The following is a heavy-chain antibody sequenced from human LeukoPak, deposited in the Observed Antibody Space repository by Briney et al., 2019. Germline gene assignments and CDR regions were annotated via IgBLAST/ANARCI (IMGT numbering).Heavy chain of an antibody. CDR2: IYPGDSDT. D-gene: IGHD4-4*01. V-gene: IGHV5-51*01. Sequence: GESLKISCKGSGYSFTSYWIGWVRQKPGKGLEWMEIIYPGDSDTRYSPSFQGQVTISADKSISTAYLQWSSLKASDTAMYYCARHPFYSNYYYGMDVWGQGTTVTVSS. CDR3: ARHPFYSNYYYGMDV. J-gene: IGHJ6*02. CDR1: GYSFTSYW.